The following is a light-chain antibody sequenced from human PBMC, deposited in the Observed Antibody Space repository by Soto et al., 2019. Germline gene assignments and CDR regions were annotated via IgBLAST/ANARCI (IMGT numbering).Light chain of an antibody. J-gene: IGKJ1*01. CDR3: QQYGSSGT. CDR1: QSVSNNY. CDR2: GAS. Sequence: EIGVTQSPGTLSLAPGVRATLSCRASQSVSNNYLAWYQQNPGQAPRLLIYGASNRDTGIPDGFSGSGSGKDVTLTISSLEPEDFAVYYWQQYGSSGTFGQGPKVEIK. V-gene: IGKV3-20*01.